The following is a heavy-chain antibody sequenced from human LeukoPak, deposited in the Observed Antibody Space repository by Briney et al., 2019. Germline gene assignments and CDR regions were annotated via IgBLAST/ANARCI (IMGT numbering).Heavy chain of an antibody. V-gene: IGHV4-38-2*02. CDR1: GYSISSGYY. D-gene: IGHD6-19*01. J-gene: IGHJ4*02. Sequence: SETLSLTCTVSGYSISSGYYWGWIRQPPGKGLEWIGSIYHSGSTYYNPSLKSRVTISVDTSKNQFSLKLSSVTAADTAVYYCAREPKKQWLDIDYWGQGTLVTVSS. CDR3: AREPKKQWLDIDY. CDR2: IYHSGST.